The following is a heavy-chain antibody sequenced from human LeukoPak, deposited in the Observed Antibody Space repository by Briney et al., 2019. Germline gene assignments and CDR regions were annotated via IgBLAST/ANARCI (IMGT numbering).Heavy chain of an antibody. CDR2: ISGSGGST. V-gene: IGHV3-23*01. CDR1: GFTSSSYA. D-gene: IGHD4-17*01. J-gene: IGHJ4*02. CDR3: AKSQITTVTTRGYYFDY. Sequence: SGGSLRLSCAASGFTSSSYAMSWVRQTPGKGLEWVSAISGSGGSTYYADSVKGRFTISRDNSKNTLYLQMNSLRAEDTAIYYCAKSQITTVTTRGYYFDYWGQGTLVTVSS.